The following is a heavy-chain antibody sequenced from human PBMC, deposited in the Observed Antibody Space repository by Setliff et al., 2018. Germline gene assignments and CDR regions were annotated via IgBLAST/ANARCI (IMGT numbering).Heavy chain of an antibody. J-gene: IGHJ4*02. Sequence: SETLSLTCSVSGGSISSGSYYWGWIRQSPGKGLEWIGSMYYSGSTYYNPSLKGRVTLSVDTTKNQFSLKLTSMTAADTAVYFCARVGGLLVATMPFDYWGPGTLVTVSS. CDR3: ARVGGLLVATMPFDY. V-gene: IGHV4-39*07. CDR2: MYYSGST. D-gene: IGHD5-12*01. CDR1: GGSISSGSYY.